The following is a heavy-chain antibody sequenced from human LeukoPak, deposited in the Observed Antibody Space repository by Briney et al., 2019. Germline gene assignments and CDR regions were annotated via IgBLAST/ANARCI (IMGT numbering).Heavy chain of an antibody. J-gene: IGHJ3*02. CDR2: IYYSGST. D-gene: IGHD3-22*01. CDR1: GGSISSGGYY. CDR3: ARGGYYYDSSPFDI. V-gene: IGHV4-31*03. Sequence: PSETLSLTCTVSGGSISSGGYYWSWIRQHPGKGLEWIGYIYYSGSTYYNPSLKSRVTISVDTSKNQFSLKLSSVTAADTAVYYCARGGYYYDSSPFDIWGQGPMVTVSS.